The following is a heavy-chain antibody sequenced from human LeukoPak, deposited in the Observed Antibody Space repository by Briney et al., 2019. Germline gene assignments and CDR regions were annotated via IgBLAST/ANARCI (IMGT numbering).Heavy chain of an antibody. CDR1: GFTFSSYW. D-gene: IGHD2-15*01. CDR3: ARAEYCSGGSCYSGLAAY. V-gene: IGHV3-7*01. J-gene: IGHJ4*02. CDR2: MNEDGSGK. Sequence: PGGSLRLSCAASGFTFSSYWMSWVRQAPGKGLEWVANMNEDGSGKYYVDSVKGRFAISRDNAKNSLYLQMNSLRVEDTAVYYCARAEYCSGGSCYSGLAAYWGQGTPVTVSS.